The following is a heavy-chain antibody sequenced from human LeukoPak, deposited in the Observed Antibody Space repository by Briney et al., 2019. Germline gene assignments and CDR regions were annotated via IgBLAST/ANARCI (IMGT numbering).Heavy chain of an antibody. CDR2: IYTSGST. J-gene: IGHJ4*02. Sequence: SETLSLTCTVSGGSISSGTYYWNWIRQPAGKGLEWIGRIYTSGSTNYNPSLKSRVTISVDTSKNQFSLRLNSVTAADTAVYFCARDVLAAAGTYDYWGQGTLVTVSS. V-gene: IGHV4-61*02. CDR3: ARDVLAAAGTYDY. CDR1: GGSISSGTYY. D-gene: IGHD6-13*01.